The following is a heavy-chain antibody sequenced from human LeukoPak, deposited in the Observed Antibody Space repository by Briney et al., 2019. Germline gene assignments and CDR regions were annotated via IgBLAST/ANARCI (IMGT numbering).Heavy chain of an antibody. CDR2: IYTSGST. J-gene: IGHJ4*02. Sequence: PSETLSLTCTVSGGSFNSGSYYWSWIRQPAGKGLEWVGRIYTSGSTNYNPSLKSRVTISVDTSKNQFSLQLTSVTAADTAVYYCARAMRVDRSFDYWGQGILVTVSS. CDR3: ARAMRVDRSFDY. V-gene: IGHV4-61*02. CDR1: GGSFNSGSYY. D-gene: IGHD5-12*01.